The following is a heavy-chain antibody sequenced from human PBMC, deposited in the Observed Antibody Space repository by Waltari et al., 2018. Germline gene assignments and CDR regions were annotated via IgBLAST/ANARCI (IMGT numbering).Heavy chain of an antibody. V-gene: IGHV4-39*07. CDR2: IYYSGST. J-gene: IGHJ4*02. CDR1: GGSISSSSYY. Sequence: QLQLQESGPGLVKPSETLSLTCTVSGGSISSSSYYWGWIRQPPGKGLGWIGSIYYSGSTYYNPSLKSRVTISVDTSKNQFSLKLSSVTAADTAVYYCARDTYGYSSGWSPYWGQGTLVTVSS. D-gene: IGHD6-19*01. CDR3: ARDTYGYSSGWSPY.